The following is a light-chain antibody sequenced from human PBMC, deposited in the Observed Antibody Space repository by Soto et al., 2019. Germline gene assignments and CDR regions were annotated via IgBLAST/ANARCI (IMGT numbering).Light chain of an antibody. J-gene: IGKJ4*01. CDR2: GAS. CDR3: QQYTTYPLT. V-gene: IGKV1D-16*01. Sequence: DIQMTQSPSSLSASVGDRVTITCRASRGIGSWLVWYQQKPGQAPKSLISGASNLQSGVPSRFSGSGSGTDFTLTISSLQPEDFATYYCQQYTTYPLTSGGGTKVEI. CDR1: RGIGSW.